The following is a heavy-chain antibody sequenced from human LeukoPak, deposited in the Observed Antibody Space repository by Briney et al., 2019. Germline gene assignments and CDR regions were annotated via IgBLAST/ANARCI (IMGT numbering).Heavy chain of an antibody. CDR1: GGSISSTSYY. V-gene: IGHV4-39*07. Sequence: SSETLSLTCTVSGGSISSTSYYWGWIRQPPGKGLEWIGTIYYSGSTNYNPSLKSRVTISVDTSKNQFSLKLSSVTAADTAVYYCARGYDWLPAYFDYWGQGTLVTVSS. CDR2: IYYSGST. D-gene: IGHD3-9*01. CDR3: ARGYDWLPAYFDY. J-gene: IGHJ4*02.